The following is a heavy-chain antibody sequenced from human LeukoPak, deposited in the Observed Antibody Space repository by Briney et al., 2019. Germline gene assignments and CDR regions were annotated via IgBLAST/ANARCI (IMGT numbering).Heavy chain of an antibody. J-gene: IGHJ5*02. Sequence: ASAKVSCKASGYTFTSYYMHWVRQAPGQGLEWMGIINPSGSSTLYAQKFQGRVTMTRDMSTTTDYMELSSLRSEDTAVYYCARDNSVGGIAWWFDPWGQGTLVTVSS. CDR3: ARDNSVGGIAWWFDP. V-gene: IGHV1-46*01. CDR2: INPSGSST. CDR1: GYTFTSYY. D-gene: IGHD3-16*02.